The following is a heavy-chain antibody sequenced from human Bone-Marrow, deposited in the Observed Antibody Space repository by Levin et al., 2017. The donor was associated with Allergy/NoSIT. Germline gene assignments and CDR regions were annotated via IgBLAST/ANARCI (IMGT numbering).Heavy chain of an antibody. CDR1: GFTFRNHA. D-gene: IGHD3-10*01. CDR3: ASIGDEMDYGLDV. V-gene: IGHV3-23*01. Sequence: SCAASGFTFRNHAMSWVRQAPGKGLEWVSTISRSDGSTYYADSVKGRFTISRDNSRNTLHLQMNTLRADDTAVYYCASIGDEMDYGLDVWGQGTTVTVSS. CDR2: ISRSDGST. J-gene: IGHJ6*02.